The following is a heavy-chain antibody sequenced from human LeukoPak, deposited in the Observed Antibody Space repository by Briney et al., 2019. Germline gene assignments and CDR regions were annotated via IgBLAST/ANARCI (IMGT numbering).Heavy chain of an antibody. Sequence: GGSLRLSCAASGFTFSRYAMSWVRQAPGKGLKWVTAISAGGGSTYYADSVKGRFTISRDNSKNTLYLQMNSLRAEDAAVYYCSKRRDGYNFDFWGQGTLVTVSS. D-gene: IGHD5-24*01. CDR1: GFTFSRYA. CDR2: ISAGGGST. J-gene: IGHJ4*02. V-gene: IGHV3-23*01. CDR3: SKRRDGYNFDF.